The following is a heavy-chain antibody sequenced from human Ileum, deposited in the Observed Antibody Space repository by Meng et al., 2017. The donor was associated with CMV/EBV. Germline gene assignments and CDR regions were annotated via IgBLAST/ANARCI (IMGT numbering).Heavy chain of an antibody. J-gene: IGHJ4*02. Sequence: QALGSGLLNPSHTLSLTCTVCGEPIRSVHYYCSWIRQPPRNVLEWIGHNHYSGSTYYHPSLPSRVTISVDTSKNQFSLKLSYVTAADPAVYYCARVWGIAVRPLDYWGQGTLVTVSS. CDR2: NHYSGST. D-gene: IGHD6-6*01. CDR1: GEPIRSVHYY. CDR3: ARVWGIAVRPLDY. V-gene: IGHV4-30-4*01.